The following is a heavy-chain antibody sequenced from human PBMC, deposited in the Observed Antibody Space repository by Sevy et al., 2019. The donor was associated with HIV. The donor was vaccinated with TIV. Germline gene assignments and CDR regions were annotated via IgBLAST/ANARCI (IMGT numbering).Heavy chain of an antibody. CDR1: GFTFSSYS. J-gene: IGHJ6*02. V-gene: IGHV3-48*02. CDR3: AREGSGWDYYYYYGMDV. Sequence: GGSLRLSCAASGFTFSSYSMNWVRQAPGKGLEWVSYISSSSSTIYYADSVKGRFTISRDNAKNSLYLQMNSLRDEDTAVYYCAREGSGWDYYYYYGMDVWGQGTTVTVSS. CDR2: ISSSSSTI. D-gene: IGHD6-19*01.